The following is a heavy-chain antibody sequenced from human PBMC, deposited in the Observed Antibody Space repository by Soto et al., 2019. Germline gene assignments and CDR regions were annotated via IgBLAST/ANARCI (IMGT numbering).Heavy chain of an antibody. Sequence: SETLSLTCVVSGGSLSSYYWSWIRQPPGKGLEWIGYIYYSGSTNYNPSLKSRVTISVDTSKNQFSLKLSSVTAADTAVYYCARDDPGYSSGWYYFDYWGQGTLVTVSS. CDR1: GGSLSSYY. CDR2: IYYSGST. CDR3: ARDDPGYSSGWYYFDY. V-gene: IGHV4-59*12. D-gene: IGHD6-19*01. J-gene: IGHJ4*02.